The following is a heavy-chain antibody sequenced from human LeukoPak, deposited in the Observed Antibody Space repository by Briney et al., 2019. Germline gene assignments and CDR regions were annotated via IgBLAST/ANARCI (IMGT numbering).Heavy chain of an antibody. CDR2: ISSSGSTI. CDR1: GFTFSSYE. V-gene: IGHV3-48*03. J-gene: IGHJ4*02. Sequence: GGSLRLSCAASGFTFSSYEMNWVRQAPGKGLEWVSYISSSGSTIYYADSVKGRFTISRDNAKNSLYLQMNSLRAEDTAVYYCARAQTYYYDSSLGYWGQGTLVTVSS. D-gene: IGHD3-22*01. CDR3: ARAQTYYYDSSLGY.